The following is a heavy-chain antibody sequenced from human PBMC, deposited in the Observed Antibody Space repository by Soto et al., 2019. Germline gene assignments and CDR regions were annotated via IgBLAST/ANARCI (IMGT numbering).Heavy chain of an antibody. Sequence: EVQLVESGGALVQPGGSLRLSCAASGFTFGTYDMHWVRQGPGKGLEWDSGIGTAGDTYYPGSVKGRFTISRENAKNSLYLQMNSLRAEDTAVYYCARLSGLPGTRKPYGGGDSYYYAMEVWGQVTTVAVSS. CDR3: ARLSGLPGTRKPYGGGDSYYYAMEV. D-gene: IGHD1-7*01. CDR2: IGTAGDT. J-gene: IGHJ6*02. CDR1: GFTFGTYD. V-gene: IGHV3-13*01.